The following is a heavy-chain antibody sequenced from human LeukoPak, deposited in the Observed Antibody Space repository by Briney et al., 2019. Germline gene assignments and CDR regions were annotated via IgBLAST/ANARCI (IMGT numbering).Heavy chain of an antibody. J-gene: IGHJ5*02. D-gene: IGHD3-3*01. CDR3: AKDHDFWSGYYFGFSDP. CDR2: ISGSGGST. CDR1: GFTFSSYA. V-gene: IGHV3-23*01. Sequence: PGGSLRLSCAASGFTFSSYAMSWVRQAPGKGLEWVSAISGSGGSTYYADSVKGRFTISRDNSKNTLYLQMNSLRAEDTAVYYCAKDHDFWSGYYFGFSDPWGQGTLVTVSS.